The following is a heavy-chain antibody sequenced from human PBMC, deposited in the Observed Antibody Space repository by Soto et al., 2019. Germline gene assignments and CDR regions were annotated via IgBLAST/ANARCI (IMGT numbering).Heavy chain of an antibody. CDR2: IWYDGSSK. Sequence: GGSLRLCCAASGFMFSDYGMHWVRQAPGKGLEWVAIIWYDGSSKYYSDSVKGRFTISRDNSNNTLYLQMNSLRVEDTAVYFCAREGAVAGSQDFWGQGTLVTVSS. D-gene: IGHD6-19*01. CDR1: GFMFSDYG. CDR3: AREGAVAGSQDF. J-gene: IGHJ4*02. V-gene: IGHV3-33*01.